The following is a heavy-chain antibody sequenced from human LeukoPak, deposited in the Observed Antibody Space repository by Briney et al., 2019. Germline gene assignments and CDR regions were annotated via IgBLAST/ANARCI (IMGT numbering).Heavy chain of an antibody. V-gene: IGHV4-59*01. CDR2: IYYNGST. CDR1: GGSISSYY. D-gene: IGHD1-1*01. CDR3: ARVGYNWNDEDY. J-gene: IGHJ4*02. Sequence: SETLSLTCTVSGGSISSYYWSWIRQPPGKGLEWIGYIYYNGSTNYNPSLKSRVTISVDTSKIQFSLKLSSVTAADTAVYYCARVGYNWNDEDYWGQGTLVTVSS.